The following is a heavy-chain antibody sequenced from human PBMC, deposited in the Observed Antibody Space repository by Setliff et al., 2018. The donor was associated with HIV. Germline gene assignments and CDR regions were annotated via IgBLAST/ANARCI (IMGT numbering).Heavy chain of an antibody. Sequence: ETLSLTCAVYGGSFSGYYWSWIRQPPGKGLEWIGEITHRGITDYNPSLKSRVTISVDTSKNQFSLNLSSVTAAETAVYYCARVGYHGSGRYSFDYWGQGTLVTVSS. CDR2: ITHRGIT. J-gene: IGHJ4*02. CDR3: ARVGYHGSGRYSFDY. CDR1: GGSFSGYY. V-gene: IGHV4-34*01. D-gene: IGHD3-10*01.